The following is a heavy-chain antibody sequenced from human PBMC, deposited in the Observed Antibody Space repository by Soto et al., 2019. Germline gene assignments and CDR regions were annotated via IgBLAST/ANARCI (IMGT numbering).Heavy chain of an antibody. CDR3: ARDTALWFGELFYCYGMDV. D-gene: IGHD3-10*01. J-gene: IGHJ6*02. V-gene: IGHV1-46*01. Sequence: GASVKVSCKASGYTFTSYYMHWVRQAPGQGLEWMGIINPSGGSTSYAQKFQGRVTMTRDTSTSTVYMELSSLRSEDTAVYYCARDTALWFGELFYCYGMDVWGQGTTVTVSS. CDR1: GYTFTSYY. CDR2: INPSGGST.